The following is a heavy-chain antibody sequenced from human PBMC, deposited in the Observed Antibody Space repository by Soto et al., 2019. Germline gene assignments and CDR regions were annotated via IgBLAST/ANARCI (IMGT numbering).Heavy chain of an antibody. CDR3: ARDPQFSGSLSGGGDAFDI. Sequence: QVQLVQSGAEVKKPGASVKVSCKASGYTFTSCTISWVRQAPGQGLEWMGWISPYNGNTKYAQKIQGRVTMTTDTSTSTAYMELRSLRSDDTDVYYCARDPQFSGSLSGGGDAFDIWGQGTMFTVSS. CDR2: ISPYNGNT. CDR1: GYTFTSCT. V-gene: IGHV1-18*01. D-gene: IGHD1-26*01. J-gene: IGHJ3*02.